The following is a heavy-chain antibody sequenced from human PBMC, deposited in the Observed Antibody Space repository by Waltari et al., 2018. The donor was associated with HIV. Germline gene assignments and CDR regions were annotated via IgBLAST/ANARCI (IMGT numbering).Heavy chain of an antibody. D-gene: IGHD6-13*01. CDR3: TRETAAAGTILFDY. CDR2: ITSDVSST. Sequence: EVQLVESGGGLVQPGGSLRLSCAASGFTFSSYWMHWVRQAPGKGLVWVSRITSDVSSTIYADSVKGRFTTSRDNAKHTLYLQMSSLRAEDAAVYYCTRETAAAGTILFDYWGQGTLVTVSS. CDR1: GFTFSSYW. J-gene: IGHJ4*02. V-gene: IGHV3-74*01.